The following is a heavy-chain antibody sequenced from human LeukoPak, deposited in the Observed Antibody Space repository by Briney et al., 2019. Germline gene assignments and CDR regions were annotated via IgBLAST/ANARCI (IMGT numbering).Heavy chain of an antibody. V-gene: IGHV3-7*01. Sequence: GESLRLMCVVSGFTFSNYYMSWVRQAPGKGLEWVANILQGGGDKYYADSVKGRFTISRDNDKNSLYLQMDYLRVEDTAFYYCARDKDRGWLPMTDLGFDSWG. D-gene: IGHD5-24*01. CDR1: GFTFSNYY. J-gene: IGHJ5*01. CDR3: ARDKDRGWLPMTDLGFDS. CDR2: ILQGGGDK.